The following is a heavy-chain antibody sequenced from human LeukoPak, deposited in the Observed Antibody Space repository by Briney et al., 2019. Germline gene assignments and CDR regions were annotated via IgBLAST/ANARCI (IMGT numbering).Heavy chain of an antibody. D-gene: IGHD3-3*01. V-gene: IGHV4-59*11. CDR1: GGSISSHY. J-gene: IGHJ6*03. Sequence: PSETLSLTCTVSGGSISSHYWSWIRQPPGKGLEWIGYIYYSGSTNYNPSLKSRVTISVDTSKNQFSLKLSSVTAADTAVYYCARYTIFGRVYYYYYMDVWGKGTTVTVSS. CDR2: IYYSGST. CDR3: ARYTIFGRVYYYYYMDV.